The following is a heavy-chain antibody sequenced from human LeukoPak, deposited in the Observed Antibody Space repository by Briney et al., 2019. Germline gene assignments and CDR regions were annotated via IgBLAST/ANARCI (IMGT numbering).Heavy chain of an antibody. D-gene: IGHD3-3*01. CDR2: IIPIFGTA. V-gene: IGHV1-69*13. CDR1: GGTFSSYA. Sequence: ASARVSCKASGGTFSSYAISWVRQAPGQGLEWMGGIIPIFGTANYAQKFQGRVTITADESTSTAYMELSSLRSEDTAVYYCARGGRFYGAFDIWGQGTMVTVSS. CDR3: ARGGRFYGAFDI. J-gene: IGHJ3*02.